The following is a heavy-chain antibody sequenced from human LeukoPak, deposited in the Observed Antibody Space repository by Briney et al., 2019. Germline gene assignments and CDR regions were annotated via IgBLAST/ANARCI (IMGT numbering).Heavy chain of an antibody. Sequence: PGRSLRLSCAASGFTFSSYAMHWVRQAPGKGLEGVAVISYDGSNKYYADSVKGRFTISRDNSKNTLYLQMNSLRAEDTAVYYCARDPTRGGYSGYVGYYFDYWGQGTLVTVSS. CDR1: GFTFSSYA. CDR2: ISYDGSNK. D-gene: IGHD5-12*01. V-gene: IGHV3-30-3*01. J-gene: IGHJ4*02. CDR3: ARDPTRGGYSGYVGYYFDY.